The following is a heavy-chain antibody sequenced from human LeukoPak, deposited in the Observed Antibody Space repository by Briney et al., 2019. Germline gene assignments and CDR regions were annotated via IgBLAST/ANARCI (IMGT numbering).Heavy chain of an antibody. D-gene: IGHD3-22*01. CDR2: ISGSGGST. J-gene: IGHJ3*02. V-gene: IGHV3-23*01. CDR1: GFTFSSYA. CDR3: AKDQGSYYYDSSGYGGAFDI. Sequence: GGSLRLSCAASGFTFSSYAMSWVRQAPGKGLEWVSAISGSGGSTYYADSVKGRFTISRDNSKNTLYPQMNSLRAEDTAVYYCAKDQGSYYYDSSGYGGAFDIWGQGTMVTVSS.